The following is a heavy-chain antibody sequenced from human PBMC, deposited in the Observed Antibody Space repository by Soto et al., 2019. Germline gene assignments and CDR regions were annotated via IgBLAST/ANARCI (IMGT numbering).Heavy chain of an antibody. CDR1: GITFDDSA. CDR3: ENGVGRFLFPYGMDV. J-gene: IGHJ6*02. Sequence: RFRSFSFATSGITFDDSAMPWVPQCPGKALKWWASISWNSGSIGYADSVKGRFTISRDNAKNSLYLPMNRLRAEDTALYYCENGVGRFLFPYGMDVWGQGTTVTVSS. V-gene: IGHV3-9*01. CDR2: ISWNSGSI. D-gene: IGHD1-26*01.